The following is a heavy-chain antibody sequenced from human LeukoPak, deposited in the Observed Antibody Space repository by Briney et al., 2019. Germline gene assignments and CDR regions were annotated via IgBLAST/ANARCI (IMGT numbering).Heavy chain of an antibody. D-gene: IGHD3-10*01. CDR2: IYHSGST. CDR3: ARYGLLWFGEVNWYFDL. J-gene: IGHJ2*01. CDR1: GYSISSGYY. Sequence: PSETLSLTCTVSGYSISSGYYWGWIRPPPGKGLEWIGSIYHSGSTYYNPSLKSRVTTSVDTSKNQFSLKLSSVTAADTAVYYCARYGLLWFGEVNWYFDLWGRGTLVTVSS. V-gene: IGHV4-38-2*02.